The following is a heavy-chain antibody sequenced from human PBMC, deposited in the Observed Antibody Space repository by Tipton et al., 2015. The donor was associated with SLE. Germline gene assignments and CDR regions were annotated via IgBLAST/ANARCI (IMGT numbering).Heavy chain of an antibody. CDR2: IYHSGST. D-gene: IGHD5-12*01. Sequence: TLSLTCAVSGYSISSGYYWGWIRQPPGKGLEWIGSIYHSGSTYYNPSLKSRVTISVDTSKNQFSLKLSSVTAADTAVYYCARVDGYSGYDWGAIDYWGQGTLVTVSS. V-gene: IGHV4-38-2*01. CDR1: GYSISSGYY. CDR3: ARVDGYSGYDWGAIDY. J-gene: IGHJ4*02.